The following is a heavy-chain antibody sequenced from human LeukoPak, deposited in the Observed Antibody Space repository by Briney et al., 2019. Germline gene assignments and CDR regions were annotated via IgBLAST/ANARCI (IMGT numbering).Heavy chain of an antibody. CDR1: GDSMNIYY. J-gene: IGHJ4*02. CDR2: MYTSGSP. Sequence: SETLSLTCSVSGDSMNIYYWSWIRQPAGKGLEWIGRMYTSGSPNYNPSFRSRVTMSGDTSKNQFSLTVNFVTAAGTAVYYCAIGGGGSGWSRFDYWGQRTLVTVSS. D-gene: IGHD6-19*01. CDR3: AIGGGGSGWSRFDY. V-gene: IGHV4-4*07.